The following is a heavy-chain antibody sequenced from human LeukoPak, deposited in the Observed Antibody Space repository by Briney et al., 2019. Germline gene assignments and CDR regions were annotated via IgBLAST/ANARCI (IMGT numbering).Heavy chain of an antibody. CDR3: TRDLGVDTTMIFFDY. CDR2: SSAYNGNT. D-gene: IGHD5-18*01. V-gene: IGHV1-18*01. Sequence: ASVKVSCKASGYTFTSFGISWVRQAPGQGLEWMGWSSAYNGNTNYAQKFQGRVTMTTDTSTSTAYMEVRSMRSDDTAVYYCTRDLGVDTTMIFFDYWGQGSLVTVSS. J-gene: IGHJ4*02. CDR1: GYTFTSFG.